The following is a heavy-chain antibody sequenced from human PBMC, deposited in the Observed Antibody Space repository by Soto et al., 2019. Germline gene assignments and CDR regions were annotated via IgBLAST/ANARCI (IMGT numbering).Heavy chain of an antibody. Sequence: QVQLVESGGGVVQPGRSLRLSCAASGFTFSSYAMHWVHQAPGKGLEWVAVISYDGSNKYYADSVKGRFTISRDNSKNPLYLQMNSLRAEDTAVYYCARGYEWSPDYWGQGTLVTVSS. V-gene: IGHV3-30-3*01. CDR1: GFTFSSYA. CDR3: ARGYEWSPDY. CDR2: ISYDGSNK. D-gene: IGHD3-3*01. J-gene: IGHJ4*02.